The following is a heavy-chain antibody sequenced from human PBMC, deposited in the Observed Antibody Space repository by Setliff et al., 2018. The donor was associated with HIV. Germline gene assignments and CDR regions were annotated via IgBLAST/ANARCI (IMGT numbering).Heavy chain of an antibody. CDR2: IYTSGNT. V-gene: IGHV4-4*07. CDR3: ARDDGGYNYAEAFDV. Sequence: SETLSLTCTVSGGSVSNYYWSWIRQSAGKGLEWIGRIYTSGNTSYNPSLKSRVTMSIDTSKNQFSLKLSSVTAADTAVYYCARDDGGYNYAEAFDVWGQGTMVTVSS. D-gene: IGHD3-16*01. J-gene: IGHJ3*01. CDR1: GGSVSNYY.